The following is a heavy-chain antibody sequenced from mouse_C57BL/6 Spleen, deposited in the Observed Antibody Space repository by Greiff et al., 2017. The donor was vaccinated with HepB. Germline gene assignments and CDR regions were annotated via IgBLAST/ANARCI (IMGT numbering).Heavy chain of an antibody. V-gene: IGHV5-16*01. CDR3: ARVGDYYGSSAWFAY. D-gene: IGHD1-1*01. CDR1: GFTFSDYY. Sequence: EVMLVESEGGLVQPGSSMKLSCTASGFTFSDYYMAWVRQVPEKGLEWVANINYDGSSTYYLDSLKSRFIISRDNAKNILYLQMSSLKSEDTATYYCARVGDYYGSSAWFAYWGQGTLVTVSA. CDR2: INYDGSST. J-gene: IGHJ3*01.